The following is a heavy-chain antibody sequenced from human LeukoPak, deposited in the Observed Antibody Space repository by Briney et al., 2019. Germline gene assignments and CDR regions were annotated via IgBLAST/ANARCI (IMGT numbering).Heavy chain of an antibody. J-gene: IGHJ4*02. Sequence: GESLKISCKGSGYSFTTYWIAWVRQMPGKGLEWMGIIYPGDYDTRYSPSFQGQVTISADKSISIAYLQWSSLKASDTAMYYCAKHGSGYEPDYWGQGTLGTVSS. CDR1: GYSFTTYW. CDR3: AKHGSGYEPDY. V-gene: IGHV5-51*01. D-gene: IGHD5-12*01. CDR2: IYPGDYDT.